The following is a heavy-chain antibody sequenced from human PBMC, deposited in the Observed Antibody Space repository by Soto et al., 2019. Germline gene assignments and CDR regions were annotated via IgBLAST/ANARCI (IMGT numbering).Heavy chain of an antibody. CDR2: INAGNGNT. Sequence: ASVKVSCKASGYTFTSYAMHWVRQAPGQRLEWMGWINAGNGNTKYSQKFQGRVTITRDTSASTAYMELSSLRSEDTAVYYCATGDIVATIGVRYYYYGMDVWGQGXTVTVYS. CDR1: GYTFTSYA. V-gene: IGHV1-3*01. CDR3: ATGDIVATIGVRYYYYGMDV. J-gene: IGHJ6*02. D-gene: IGHD5-12*01.